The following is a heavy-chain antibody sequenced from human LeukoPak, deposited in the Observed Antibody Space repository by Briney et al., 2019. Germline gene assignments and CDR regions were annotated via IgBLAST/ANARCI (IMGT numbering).Heavy chain of an antibody. J-gene: IGHJ5*02. CDR3: ARLNGGA. D-gene: IGHD2-8*01. CDR1: GGSITSFY. CDR2: IYFTGST. V-gene: IGHV4-59*08. Sequence: PSETLSLTCTVSGGSITSFYWSWIRQPPGKGLEWIGYIYFTGSTTYNPSFKSRVTIALDTSKNQFSLQLSSVTAADTAVYYCARLNGGAWGQGILVTVSS.